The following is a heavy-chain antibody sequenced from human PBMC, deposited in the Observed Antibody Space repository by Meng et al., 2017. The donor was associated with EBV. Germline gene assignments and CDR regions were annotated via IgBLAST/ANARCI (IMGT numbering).Heavy chain of an antibody. Sequence: EGEGVGCGGGLVQPGGSLKPSCAASGFTFSCSAMHWVRQASGKGLEWVGRIRSKAKSYATAYAASVKGRFTISRDDSKNTAYLQMNSLKTEDTAVYYCTRMSSPLDYWGQGTLVTVSS. V-gene: IGHV3-73*02. D-gene: IGHD2-2*01. J-gene: IGHJ4*02. CDR3: TRMSSPLDY. CDR2: IRSKAKSYAT. CDR1: GFTFSCSA.